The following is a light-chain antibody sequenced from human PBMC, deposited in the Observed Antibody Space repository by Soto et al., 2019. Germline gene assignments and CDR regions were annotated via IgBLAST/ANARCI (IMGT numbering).Light chain of an antibody. CDR1: QSISSW. V-gene: IGKV1-5*03. J-gene: IGKJ1*01. CDR3: QQYNSWT. Sequence: IQMTQSPSTLSASVGDRVTITCRASQSISSWLAWYQQKPGKVPKVLIYKASSLESGVPSRFSGSGSGTEFTLTISSLQPDDFATYYCQQYNSWTFGQGTKVDIK. CDR2: KAS.